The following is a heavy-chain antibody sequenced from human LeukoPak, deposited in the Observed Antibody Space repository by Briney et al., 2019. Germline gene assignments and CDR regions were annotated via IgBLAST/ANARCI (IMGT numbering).Heavy chain of an antibody. J-gene: IGHJ4*02. V-gene: IGHV4-39*07. CDR3: ARVIWFGEYYFDY. D-gene: IGHD3-10*01. CDR2: IYYSGST. CDR1: GGSISSSSNY. Sequence: SETLSLTCTVSGGSISSSSNYWGWIRQPPGKGLEWIGSIYYSGSTYYNPSLKSRVTISIDTSKNQFSLKLSSVTAADTAVYYCARVIWFGEYYFDYWGQGTLVTVSS.